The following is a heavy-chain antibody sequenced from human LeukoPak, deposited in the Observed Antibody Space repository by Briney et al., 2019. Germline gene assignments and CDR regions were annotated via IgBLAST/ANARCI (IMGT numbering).Heavy chain of an antibody. Sequence: EASVKVSCKASGYTFTSYGTSWVRPAPGQGLEWMGWISAYNGNTNYAQKLQGRVTMTTDTSTSTAYMELRSLRSDDTAVYYCARETEPTYYDFWSGYSDYWGQGTLVTVSS. D-gene: IGHD3-3*01. CDR1: GYTFTSYG. J-gene: IGHJ4*02. CDR2: ISAYNGNT. V-gene: IGHV1-18*01. CDR3: ARETEPTYYDFWSGYSDY.